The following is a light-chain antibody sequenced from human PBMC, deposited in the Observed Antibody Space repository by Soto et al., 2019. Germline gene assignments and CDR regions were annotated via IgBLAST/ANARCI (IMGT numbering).Light chain of an antibody. CDR1: QSIGSN. J-gene: IGKJ1*01. CDR2: GAS. CDR3: QQYDNWPRT. V-gene: IGKV3-15*01. Sequence: DKMMTQSAAALSVSPGESVTLSCRASQSIGSNLAWFQQKRGQTPRLLIYGASARATGVPDRFSGSGSGTEFTLTISILQSEDCAVYYCQQYDNWPRTFGQGTKVDI.